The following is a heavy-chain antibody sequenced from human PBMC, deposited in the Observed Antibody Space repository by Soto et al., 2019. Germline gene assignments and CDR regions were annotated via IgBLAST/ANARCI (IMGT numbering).Heavy chain of an antibody. V-gene: IGHV3-11*01. CDR3: ASRYCSSTSCYSFDY. CDR1: GFTFSDYY. Sequence: QVQLVESGGGLVKPGGSLRLSCAASGFTFSDYYMSWIRQAPGKGLEWVSYISSSGSTIYYADSVKGRFTISRDNAKNSRYLQMNSLRAEDTAVYYCASRYCSSTSCYSFDYWGQGTLVTVSS. CDR2: ISSSGSTI. J-gene: IGHJ4*02. D-gene: IGHD2-2*02.